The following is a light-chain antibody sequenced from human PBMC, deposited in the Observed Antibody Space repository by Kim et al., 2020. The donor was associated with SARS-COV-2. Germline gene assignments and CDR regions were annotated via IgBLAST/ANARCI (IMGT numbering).Light chain of an antibody. CDR1: SGGIASNH. V-gene: IGLV6-57*03. CDR2: EDS. Sequence: VTIACTRSSGGIASNHVQWYQQRPGRAPTTVIYEDSLRASGVPDRFSGSIDSSSNSASLTISGLKTEDEADYYCQSYDSRFWVFGGGTQLTVL. J-gene: IGLJ3*02. CDR3: QSYDSRFWV.